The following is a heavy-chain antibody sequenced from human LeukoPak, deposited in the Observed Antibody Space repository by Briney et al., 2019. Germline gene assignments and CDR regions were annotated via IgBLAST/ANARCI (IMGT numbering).Heavy chain of an antibody. CDR2: IYYSGST. D-gene: IGHD5-24*01. CDR3: ARVSKMGTITPLFDY. Sequence: SETLSLTCTVSGGSISSYYWSWIRQPPGKGLEWIGYIYYSGSTNYNPSLKSRVTISVDTSKNLCSLKLSSVTAADTAVYYCARVSKMGTITPLFDYWGQGTLVTVSS. V-gene: IGHV4-59*01. J-gene: IGHJ4*02. CDR1: GGSISSYY.